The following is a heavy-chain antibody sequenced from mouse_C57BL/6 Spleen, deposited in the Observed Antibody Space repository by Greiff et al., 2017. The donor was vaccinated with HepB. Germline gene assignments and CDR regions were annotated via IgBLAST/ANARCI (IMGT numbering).Heavy chain of an antibody. J-gene: IGHJ1*03. CDR3: ARSYYYGSEKGYFDV. V-gene: IGHV1-81*01. CDR1: GYTFTSYG. CDR2: IYPRSGNT. D-gene: IGHD1-1*01. Sequence: QVQLQQSGAELARPGASVKLSCKASGYTFTSYGISWVKQRTGQGLEWIGEIYPRSGNTYYNEKFKGKATLTADKSSSTAYMELRSLTSEDSAVYFCARSYYYGSEKGYFDVWGTGTTVTVSS.